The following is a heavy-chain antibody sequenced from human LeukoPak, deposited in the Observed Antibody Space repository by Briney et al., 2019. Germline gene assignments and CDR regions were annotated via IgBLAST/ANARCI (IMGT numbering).Heavy chain of an antibody. D-gene: IGHD4-23*01. V-gene: IGHV4-59*01. CDR2: IYYSGST. Sequence: PSETLSLTCTVSGGSISIYYWSWIRQPPGKGLEWIGFIYYSGSTDYNPSLKSRGTISLDASKNQFSLRLRSVTAADTAVYYCARAAYRSNSEFDYWGQGTLVTVSS. CDR3: ARAAYRSNSEFDY. CDR1: GGSISIYY. J-gene: IGHJ4*02.